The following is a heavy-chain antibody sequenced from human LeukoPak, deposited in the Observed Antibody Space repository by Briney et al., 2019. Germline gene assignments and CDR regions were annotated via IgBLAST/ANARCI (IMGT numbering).Heavy chain of an antibody. CDR3: ARHSSYGALDY. V-gene: IGHV4-59*08. D-gene: IGHD4-17*01. CDR1: GGSISSYY. CDR2: IYYSGTT. J-gene: IGHJ4*02. Sequence: SETLSLTCTVSGGSISSYYWTWIRQPPGKGLEWIGYIYYSGTTYYNPSLKSRVTISVDTSKNQFSLKLSSVTAADTAVYYCARHSSYGALDYWGQGTLVTVSS.